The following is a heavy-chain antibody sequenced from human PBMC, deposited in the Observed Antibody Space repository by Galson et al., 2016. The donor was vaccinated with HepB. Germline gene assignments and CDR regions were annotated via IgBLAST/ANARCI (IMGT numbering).Heavy chain of an antibody. CDR1: GFAVSNNY. V-gene: IGHV3-53*01. J-gene: IGHJ6*02. CDR2: IYSGGSI. D-gene: IGHD2-2*01. CDR3: ATSPSRGV. Sequence: SLRLSCAASGFAVSNNYMSWVRQAPGKGLEGVSVIYSGGSIQYADSVKGRLTISRDNSKNTLYLQMNSLRAEDTAVYYCATSPSRGVWGQGTTVTVSS.